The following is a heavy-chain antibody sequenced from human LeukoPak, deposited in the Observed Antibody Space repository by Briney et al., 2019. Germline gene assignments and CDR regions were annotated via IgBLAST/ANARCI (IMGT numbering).Heavy chain of an antibody. J-gene: IGHJ5*02. Sequence: PGGSLRLSCAASGFTFSSYSMNWVRQAPGKGLEWLSYISSSSGTIYYADSVKGRFTISRDNAKNSLYLQMNSLRAEDTAVYYCERVLGGLRLGWFDPWGQGTLVTVSS. CDR3: ERVLGGLRLGWFDP. D-gene: IGHD3-16*01. CDR1: GFTFSSYS. CDR2: ISSSSGTI. V-gene: IGHV3-48*04.